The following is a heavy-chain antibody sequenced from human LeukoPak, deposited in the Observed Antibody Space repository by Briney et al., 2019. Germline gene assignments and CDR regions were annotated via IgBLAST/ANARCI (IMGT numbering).Heavy chain of an antibody. V-gene: IGHV1-2*02. CDR1: GYTFTGYY. D-gene: IGHD3-16*01. Sequence: ASVKVSCKASGYTFTGYYMHWVRQAPGQGLEWMGWINPNSGDTKYAQKFQGRVTMTRDTSISTAYMELSRLRSDDTAVYYCATQRGSFLWGTDFDYWGQGTLVTVSS. CDR2: INPNSGDT. CDR3: ATQRGSFLWGTDFDY. J-gene: IGHJ4*02.